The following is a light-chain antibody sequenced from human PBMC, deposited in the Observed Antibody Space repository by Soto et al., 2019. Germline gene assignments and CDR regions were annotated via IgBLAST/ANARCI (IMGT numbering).Light chain of an antibody. CDR3: QQSYSTWA. CDR2: AAS. V-gene: IGKV1-39*01. J-gene: IGKJ1*01. CDR1: QSIYTY. Sequence: DIQMTQSPSSLSASVGDRVTIACRASQSIYTYVNWYQQKPGKAPDLLIYAASTLQSGVPSRFSGSGSGTDFSLTISSLQPEDVATYYCQQSYSTWAFGQGTKVDIK.